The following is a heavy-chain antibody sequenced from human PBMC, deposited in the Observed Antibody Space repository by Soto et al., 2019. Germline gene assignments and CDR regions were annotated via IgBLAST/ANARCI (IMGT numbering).Heavy chain of an antibody. CDR3: ARDGKTATPHYYHMDV. D-gene: IGHD1-26*01. V-gene: IGHV3-33*05. CDR2: ISYDGTSA. J-gene: IGHJ6*03. Sequence: QVQLVESGGGVVQPGGSLRLSCEASGFSIRRHGLYWVRQAPGKGPEWVALISYDGTSAFYADSVKGRCTISRDNSKKTLYLQMSNLRADDTAVYLCARDGKTATPHYYHMDVWGKGTTVTVSS. CDR1: GFSIRRHG.